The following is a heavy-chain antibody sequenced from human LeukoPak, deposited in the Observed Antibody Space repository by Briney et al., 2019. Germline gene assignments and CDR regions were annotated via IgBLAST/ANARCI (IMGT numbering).Heavy chain of an antibody. CDR3: ACLRAAAGFDY. CDR1: GGFISSYY. V-gene: IGHV4-59*08. CDR2: IYYSGST. D-gene: IGHD6-13*01. Sequence: PSETLSLTCTVSGGFISSYYWSWIRQPPGKGLEWIGYIYYSGSTNYNPSLKSRVTISVDTSKNQFSLKLSSVTAADTAVYYCACLRAAAGFDYWGQGTLVTVSS. J-gene: IGHJ4*02.